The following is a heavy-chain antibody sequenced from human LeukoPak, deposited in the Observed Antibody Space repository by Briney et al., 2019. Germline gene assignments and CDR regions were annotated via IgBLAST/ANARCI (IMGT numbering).Heavy chain of an antibody. CDR2: ISSSGSIT. V-gene: IGHV3-48*01. CDR1: GFTLSSHN. CDR3: ARPGITTFDI. J-gene: IGHJ3*02. D-gene: IGHD2-2*01. Sequence: GGSLRLSCVASGFTLSSHNINWVRQAPGKGLEWVSHISSSGSITYYGDSVKGRITISKDNAKNSVSLYMNSLRAEDSAVYYCARPGITTFDIWGQGTMVTVSS.